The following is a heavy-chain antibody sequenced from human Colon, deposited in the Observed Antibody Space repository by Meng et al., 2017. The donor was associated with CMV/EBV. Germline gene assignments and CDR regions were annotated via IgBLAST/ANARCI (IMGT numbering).Heavy chain of an antibody. CDR3: ARDFAQPGYCSSTSCPSDY. CDR2: INSDGSNT. D-gene: IGHD2-2*01. Sequence: GESLKISCAASGFTFSSYWMHWVRQAPGKGLVWVSRINSDGSNTSYADSVKGRFTISRDNAKNTLYLQMNSLRAEDTAVYYCARDFAQPGYCSSTSCPSDYWGQGTLVTVSS. CDR1: GFTFSSYW. J-gene: IGHJ4*02. V-gene: IGHV3-74*01.